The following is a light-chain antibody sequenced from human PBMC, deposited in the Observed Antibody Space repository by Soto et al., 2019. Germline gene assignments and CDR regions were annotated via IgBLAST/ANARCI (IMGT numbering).Light chain of an antibody. CDR2: DVS. V-gene: IGLV2-14*01. J-gene: IGLJ2*01. Sequence: QSALTQPASVSGSPGQSITISCTGTSSDVGGYNYVSWYQQHPGKAPKLMIYDVSNQPSGVSNRFSGSKSGNTASLTISGLQAEDEADYYCSSYTSSSTVVFAGGTKLTVL. CDR3: SSYTSSSTVV. CDR1: SSDVGGYNY.